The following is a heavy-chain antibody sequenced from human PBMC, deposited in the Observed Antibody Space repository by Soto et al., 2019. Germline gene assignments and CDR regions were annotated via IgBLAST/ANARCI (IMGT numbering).Heavy chain of an antibody. J-gene: IGHJ6*02. CDR2: IDPSDSYT. V-gene: IGHV5-10-1*01. D-gene: IGHD6-6*01. CDR3: AASYSSSPISDGMDV. CDR1: GYSFTSYW. Sequence: GESLKISCKGSGYSFTSYWISWVRQMPGKGLEWMGRIDPSDSYTNYSPSFQGHVTISADKSISTAYLQWSSLKASDTAMYYCAASYSSSPISDGMDVWGQGTTVTVSS.